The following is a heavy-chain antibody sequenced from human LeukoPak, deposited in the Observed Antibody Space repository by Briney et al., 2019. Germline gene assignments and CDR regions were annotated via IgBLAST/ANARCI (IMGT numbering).Heavy chain of an antibody. CDR2: ISGSGGST. CDR3: AAPPGLSSSPRWGYYYYYGMDV. CDR1: GFTFSSYA. J-gene: IGHJ6*02. D-gene: IGHD6-6*01. V-gene: IGHV3-23*01. Sequence: GGSLRRSCAASGFTFSSYAMSWVRQAPGKGLEWVSAISGSGGSTYYADSVKGRFAISRDNSKNTLYLQMNSLRAEDTAVYYCAAPPGLSSSPRWGYYYYYGMDVWGQGTTVTVSS.